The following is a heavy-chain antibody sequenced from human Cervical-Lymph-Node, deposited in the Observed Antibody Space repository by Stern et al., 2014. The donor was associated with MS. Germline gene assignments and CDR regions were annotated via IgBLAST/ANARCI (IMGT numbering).Heavy chain of an antibody. CDR2: IIPIFGTA. D-gene: IGHD3-10*01. Sequence: VQLVESGAEVKKPGSSVKVSCKASGGTFSSYAISWVRQAPGQGLEWMGGIIPIFGTANYAQKFQGRVTITADGSTSTGYMGPSSLRSEGTAVYYCARDGSGSYYNNPDYYYGMDVWGQGTTVTVSS. J-gene: IGHJ6*02. CDR1: GGTFSSYA. CDR3: ARDGSGSYYNNPDYYYGMDV. V-gene: IGHV1-69*01.